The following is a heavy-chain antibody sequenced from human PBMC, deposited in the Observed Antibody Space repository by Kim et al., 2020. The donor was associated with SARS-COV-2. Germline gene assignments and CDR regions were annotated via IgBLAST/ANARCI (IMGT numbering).Heavy chain of an antibody. CDR1: GGSISSYY. V-gene: IGHV4-4*07. J-gene: IGHJ6*02. Sequence: SETLSLTYTVSGGSISSYYWSWIRQPAGKGLEWIGRIYTSGSTNYNPSLKSRVTMSVDTSKNQFSLKLSSVTAADTAVYYCARHTHPGIAAADIFPDYYYYYGMDVWGQGTTVTVSS. CDR2: IYTSGST. CDR3: ARHTHPGIAAADIFPDYYYYYGMDV. D-gene: IGHD6-13*01.